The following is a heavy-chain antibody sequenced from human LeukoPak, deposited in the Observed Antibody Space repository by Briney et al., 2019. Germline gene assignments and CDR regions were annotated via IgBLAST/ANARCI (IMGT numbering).Heavy chain of an antibody. CDR1: GYTFTSYG. J-gene: IGHJ4*02. CDR3: ARSEGFLEWLLGYYFDY. D-gene: IGHD3-3*01. CDR2: ISVYNGNT. V-gene: IGHV1-18*01. Sequence: ASVKVSCKASGYTFTSYGISWVRQAPGQGLKWMGWISVYNGNTNYAQKLQGRVTMTTDTSTSTAYMELRSLRSDDTAVYYCARSEGFLEWLLGYYFDYWGQGTLVTVSS.